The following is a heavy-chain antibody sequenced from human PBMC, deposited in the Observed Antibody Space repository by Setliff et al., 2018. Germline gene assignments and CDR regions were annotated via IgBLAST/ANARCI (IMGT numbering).Heavy chain of an antibody. CDR3: ARLVRFCTRTACQTVAGDES. J-gene: IGHJ5*01. Sequence: ASVKVSCKASGYTFSTYAIHWVRQAHGQRPDWMGWINAGNGITKYSQRLQVRVTLTTDTSTNTAYLELRSLRPDDTAVYYCARLVRFCTRTACQTVAGDESWGQGTLVTVSS. CDR2: INAGNGIT. CDR1: GYTFSTYA. D-gene: IGHD2-8*01. V-gene: IGHV1-3*01.